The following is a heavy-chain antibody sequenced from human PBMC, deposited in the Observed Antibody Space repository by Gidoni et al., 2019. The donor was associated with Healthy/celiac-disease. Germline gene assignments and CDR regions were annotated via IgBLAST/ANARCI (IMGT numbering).Heavy chain of an antibody. CDR1: GYTLTKLS. CDR2: FDPEDGET. Sequence: QVQLVQSGAEVKKTGASVQVSCKVSGYTLTKLSMHWVRQATGKGLEWMGGFDPEDGETIYAQKFQGRVTMTEDTSTETAYMELSSLRSEDTAVYYCAGSNWNDDYYYYGMDVWGQGTTVTVSS. V-gene: IGHV1-24*01. CDR3: AGSNWNDDYYYYGMDV. J-gene: IGHJ6*02. D-gene: IGHD1-1*01.